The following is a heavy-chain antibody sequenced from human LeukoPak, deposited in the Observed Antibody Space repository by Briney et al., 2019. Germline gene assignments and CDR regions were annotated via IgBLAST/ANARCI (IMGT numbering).Heavy chain of an antibody. CDR1: GYTFSGYF. J-gene: IGHJ4*02. D-gene: IGHD2-2*01. Sequence: ASVKVSCKASGYTFSGYFMHWLRRAPGQGLEWMGWINPYSGDTAYAQKFQGRVTMTSDTSISTAYMELSRLNSDDAAVYYCAREDHCGSTSCCNDFWGQGTLVTVSS. V-gene: IGHV1-2*02. CDR2: INPYSGDT. CDR3: AREDHCGSTSCCNDF.